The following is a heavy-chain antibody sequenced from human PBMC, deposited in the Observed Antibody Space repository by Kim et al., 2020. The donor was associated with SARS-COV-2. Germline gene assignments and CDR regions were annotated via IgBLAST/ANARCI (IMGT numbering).Heavy chain of an antibody. J-gene: IGHJ6*03. CDR2: TFYTGHT. D-gene: IGHD2-2*01. V-gene: IGHV4-59*01. CDR1: GDSFGDYY. CDR3: ARDRRYCSTNSCYFSSPMDV. Sequence: SETLSLTCTLSGDSFGDYYWGWIRQPPGRGLEWIGYTFYTGHTNYNPSLKSRATILVDTSKNQFSLTLKSVTAADTAVYYCARDRRYCSTNSCYFSSPMDVWGKGTTVTVSS.